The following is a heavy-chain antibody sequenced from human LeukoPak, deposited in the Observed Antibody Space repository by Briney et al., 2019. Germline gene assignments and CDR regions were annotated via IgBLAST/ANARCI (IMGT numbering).Heavy chain of an antibody. V-gene: IGHV3-20*03. CDR2: INWNCCTT. CDR1: GFTFDDYG. Sequence: GGSLRLSSAASGFTFDDYGMSWVRQAPVNDLYFFSGINWNCCTTGYADSVNGRFTISRDNAKNSLYLQMNSLRAGDTAVYYCARDGAAAGDIWGQGTLVTVSS. CDR3: ARDGAAAGDI. D-gene: IGHD6-13*01. J-gene: IGHJ4*02.